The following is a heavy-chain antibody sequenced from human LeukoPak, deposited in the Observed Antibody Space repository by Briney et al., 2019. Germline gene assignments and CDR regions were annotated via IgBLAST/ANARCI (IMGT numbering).Heavy chain of an antibody. D-gene: IGHD3-10*01. V-gene: IGHV3-33*01. J-gene: IGHJ4*02. CDR2: IWYDGSNK. CDR3: ARDRYYYGSGSHFAPGGDY. CDR1: GFTFSSYG. Sequence: GGSLRLSCAASGFTFSSYGMHWVRQAPGKGLEWEAVIWYDGSNKYYADSVKGRFTISRDNSKNTLYLQMNSLRAEDTAVYYCARDRYYYGSGSHFAPGGDYWGQGTLVTVSS.